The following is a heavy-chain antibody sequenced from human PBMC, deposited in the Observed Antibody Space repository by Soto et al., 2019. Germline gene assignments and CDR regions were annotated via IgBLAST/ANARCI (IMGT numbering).Heavy chain of an antibody. CDR1: AGSVSGGTYY. V-gene: IGHV4-61*01. CDR2: IYRGSP. D-gene: IGHD7-27*01. Sequence: QVQLQESGPGQVKTSATLFLTCSVSAGSVSGGTYYWSWIRQPAGKGLEWMGYIYRGSPNYNPSLESRATKSVDTSRTQFSRMLSSVTAADTAVYYCSGDQGLGAWYFALWGRGTLVTVSS. J-gene: IGHJ2*01. CDR3: SGDQGLGAWYFAL.